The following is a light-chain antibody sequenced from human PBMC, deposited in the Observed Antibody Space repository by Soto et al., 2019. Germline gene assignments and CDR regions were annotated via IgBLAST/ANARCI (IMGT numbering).Light chain of an antibody. Sequence: QSVLTQPASVSGSPGQSITISCTGTSSDVGGHDYVSWYQQHPGKAPKLMIYEVSTRPSGVSDRFSGSKSGSTASLTISGLQAEDEADYYCSSFATTSLAIFGTGTKGTVL. V-gene: IGLV2-14*01. J-gene: IGLJ1*01. CDR3: SSFATTSLAI. CDR2: EVS. CDR1: SSDVGGHDY.